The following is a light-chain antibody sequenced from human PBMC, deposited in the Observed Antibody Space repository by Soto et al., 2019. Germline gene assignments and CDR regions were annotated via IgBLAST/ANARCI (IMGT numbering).Light chain of an antibody. Sequence: QSVLTQPPSVSGAPGQRVTISCSGSSSNIGAGYDVHWYQQLPGTAPKLLISANNIRPSGVLDRFSGSKSGTSASLAITGLQAEDEADYYCQSYDSSLSGSGVFGGGTKLTVL. J-gene: IGLJ3*02. V-gene: IGLV1-40*01. CDR2: ANN. CDR1: SSNIGAGYD. CDR3: QSYDSSLSGSGV.